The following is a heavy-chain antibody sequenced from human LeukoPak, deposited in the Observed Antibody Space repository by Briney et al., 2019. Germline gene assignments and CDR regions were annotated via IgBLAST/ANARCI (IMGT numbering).Heavy chain of an antibody. J-gene: IGHJ4*02. Sequence: PTGGSLRLSCAASGFTFSSYWMHWVRQAPGKGLVWVSRINSDGSSTSYADSVKGRFTISRGNAKNTLYLQMNSLRAEDTAVYYCARAGGHYGDFVFFDYWGQGTLVTVSS. CDR3: ARAGGHYGDFVFFDY. D-gene: IGHD4-17*01. V-gene: IGHV3-74*01. CDR1: GFTFSSYW. CDR2: INSDGSST.